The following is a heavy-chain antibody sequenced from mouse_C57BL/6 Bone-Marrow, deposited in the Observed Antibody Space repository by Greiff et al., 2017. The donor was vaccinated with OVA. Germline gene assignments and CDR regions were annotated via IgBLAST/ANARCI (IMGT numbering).Heavy chain of an antibody. J-gene: IGHJ4*01. CDR3: ARGSGSSYGYAMDY. CDR1: GYTFTSYW. D-gene: IGHD1-1*01. V-gene: IGHV1-50*01. Sequence: QVQLKQPGAELVKPGASVKLSCKASGYTFTSYWMQWVKQRPGQGLEWIGEIDPSDSYTNYNQKFKGKATLTVDTSSSTAYMQLSSLTSEDSAVYYCARGSGSSYGYAMDYWGQGTSVTVSS. CDR2: IDPSDSYT.